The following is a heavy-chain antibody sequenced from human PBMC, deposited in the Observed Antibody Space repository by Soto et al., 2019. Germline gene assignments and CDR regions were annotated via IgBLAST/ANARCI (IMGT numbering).Heavy chain of an antibody. D-gene: IGHD6-13*01. V-gene: IGHV3-21*01. CDR3: TRDASRDSSARGWFDP. CDR2: ISSNSAYI. Sequence: GWSLRLACASSGCTFLSFTMNWVRQAPGKGLEWVSTISSNSAYIYYTDALRGRFTISRDNAKNSLHLQMNSLRAEATAVYYCTRDASRDSSARGWFDPWGPGTLVTVSS. CDR1: GCTFLSFT. J-gene: IGHJ5*02.